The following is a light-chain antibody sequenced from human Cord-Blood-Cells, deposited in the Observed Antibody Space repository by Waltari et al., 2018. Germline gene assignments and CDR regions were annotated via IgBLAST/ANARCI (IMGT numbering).Light chain of an antibody. CDR1: SSTAGGYNH. CDR3: CSYAGSSTLV. CDR2: EGS. Sequence: QSALPQPASVSGSSGESTTTICTGTSSTAGGYNHVFWYQQHPCKAPKLMIYEGSTRPSGVSNRFSCAKSGNTASLTISGLQAEDEADYYCCSYAGSSTLVFGGGTKLTVL. J-gene: IGLJ3*02. V-gene: IGLV2-23*01.